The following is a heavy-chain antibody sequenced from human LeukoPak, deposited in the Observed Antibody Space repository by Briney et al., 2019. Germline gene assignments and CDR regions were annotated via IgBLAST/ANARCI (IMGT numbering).Heavy chain of an antibody. CDR1: GFSFSSFY. D-gene: IGHD6-13*01. V-gene: IGHV4-59*01. J-gene: IGHJ4*02. CDR2: ITYGGTN. CDR3: AGDSSSWYNYFDY. Sequence: SETLSLTCTVYGFSFSSFYWDWHRQPPGKGLEWIVYITYGGTNNYNTSLKSRVSLSVDTSKNQFSLKLSSVTAADTAVYYCAGDSSSWYNYFDYWGQGTLVTVSS.